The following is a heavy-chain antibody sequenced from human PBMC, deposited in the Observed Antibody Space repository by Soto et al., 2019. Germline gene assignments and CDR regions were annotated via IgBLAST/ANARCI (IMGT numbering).Heavy chain of an antibody. V-gene: IGHV4-4*02. CDR2: IYRSGST. CDR1: GGSISSSNW. CDR3: ARVNEGASSPNFDY. J-gene: IGHJ4*02. Sequence: PSETLSLTCAVSGGSISSSNWWSWVRQPPGKGLEWIGEIYRSGSTNYNPSLKSRVTISVDKSKNQFSLKLSSVTAADTAVYYCARVNEGASSPNFDYWGQGTLVTVSS. D-gene: IGHD1-26*01.